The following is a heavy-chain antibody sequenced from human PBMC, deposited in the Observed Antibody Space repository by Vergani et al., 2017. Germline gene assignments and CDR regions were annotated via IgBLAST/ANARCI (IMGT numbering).Heavy chain of an antibody. J-gene: IGHJ4*02. V-gene: IGHV5-51*01. CDR2: IHPADSDT. CDR3: PLLYDRYSSGSKYFDY. Sequence: EVQLGKFGEEVKKPGESLKISCQLSGYSFTNYWIGWVRQMPGKGLEWMGIIHPADSDTRYSPSFQNQVTISVDKSISTAYLQRSSLRASDSAMYYCPLLYDRYSSGSKYFDYLGQATLLTLSS. CDR1: GYSFTNYW. D-gene: IGHD3-22*01.